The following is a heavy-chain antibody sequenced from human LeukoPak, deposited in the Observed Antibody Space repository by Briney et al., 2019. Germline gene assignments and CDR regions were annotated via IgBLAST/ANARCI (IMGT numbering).Heavy chain of an antibody. CDR2: INHGGST. D-gene: IGHD3-10*01. Sequence: SETLSLTCAVYGGSFSGYYWSWIRHLPGKGLEWIGEINHGGSTKYNPSLKSRVTISVDTSKNQFSLKLSSVTAADTAVYYCAPRGYYYAFDYWGQGTLLTVSS. J-gene: IGHJ4*02. V-gene: IGHV4-34*01. CDR3: APRGYYYAFDY. CDR1: GGSFSGYY.